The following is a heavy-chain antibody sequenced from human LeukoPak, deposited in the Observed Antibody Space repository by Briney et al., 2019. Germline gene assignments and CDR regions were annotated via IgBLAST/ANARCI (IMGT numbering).Heavy chain of an antibody. CDR1: GGSISSYY. CDR3: ARTLYYYDTTGSPAHWYFDL. CDR2: IYYSGNT. V-gene: IGHV4-59*01. D-gene: IGHD3-22*01. Sequence: SETLSLTCSVSGGSISSYYWSWIRQPPGKGLEWIGYIYYSGNTNYSPSLKSRVTISVDTSKKQFSLKLSSVTAADTAVYYCARTLYYYDTTGSPAHWYFDLWGRGTLVTVYS. J-gene: IGHJ2*01.